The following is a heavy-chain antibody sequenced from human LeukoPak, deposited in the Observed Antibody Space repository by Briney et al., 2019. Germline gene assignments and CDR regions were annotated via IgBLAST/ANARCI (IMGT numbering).Heavy chain of an antibody. CDR1: GGSFSSGTYS. CDR3: ARDTGYCSGGSCYPGAFDI. V-gene: IGHV4-30-2*01. J-gene: IGHJ3*02. CDR2: IYYTGST. Sequence: PSQTLSLTCAVSGGSFSSGTYSWSWIRQPPGKGLEWIGSIYYTGSTDYNPSLKSRVTISVDTSKNQFSLKLSSVTAADTAVYYCARDTGYCSGGSCYPGAFDIWGQGTMVTVSS. D-gene: IGHD2-15*01.